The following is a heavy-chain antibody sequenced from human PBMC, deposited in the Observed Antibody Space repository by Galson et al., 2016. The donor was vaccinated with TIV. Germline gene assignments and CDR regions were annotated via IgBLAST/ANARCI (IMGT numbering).Heavy chain of an antibody. Sequence: QSGAEVKKAGESLKISCKGSGYNFASYWIGWVRQMPGKDLEWMGVTYPGNSETRYSPSFHGQVTISADKSIGTAFLQWGSLKASDTAVYYCARHSASAFPSHFDVWGQGTLVTVSP. V-gene: IGHV5-51*01. CDR3: ARHSASAFPSHFDV. J-gene: IGHJ4*02. CDR2: TYPGNSET. D-gene: IGHD6-25*01. CDR1: GYNFASYW.